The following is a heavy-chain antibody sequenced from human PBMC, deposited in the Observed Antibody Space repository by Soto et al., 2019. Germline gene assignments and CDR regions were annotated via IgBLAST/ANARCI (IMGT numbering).Heavy chain of an antibody. J-gene: IGHJ4*02. CDR3: ARILRDSQGWYHHDF. Sequence: QVQLQESGPGLVKPSETLSLTCSISGGSIETFYWSWIRQPPGKGLEWIGFISNSGSTNYNPSLESRVTVSVDTAKTEFSLKLISVTAADTATYYCARILRDSQGWYHHDFWGQGTLVTVAS. CDR2: ISNSGST. D-gene: IGHD6-19*01. V-gene: IGHV4-59*01. CDR1: GGSIETFY.